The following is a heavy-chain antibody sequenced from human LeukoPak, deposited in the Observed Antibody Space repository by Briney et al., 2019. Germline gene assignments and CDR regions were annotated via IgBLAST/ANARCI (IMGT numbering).Heavy chain of an antibody. D-gene: IGHD5-18*01. Sequence: GGSLRLSCAASGFTFSSYAMSWVRQAPGKGLEWVSYISSSGSTIYYADSVKGRFTISRDNAKNSLYLQMNSLRAEDTAVYYCAGTWIQLWYTARGNDYWGQGTLVTVSS. J-gene: IGHJ4*02. CDR3: AGTWIQLWYTARGNDY. V-gene: IGHV3-48*04. CDR2: ISSSGSTI. CDR1: GFTFSSYA.